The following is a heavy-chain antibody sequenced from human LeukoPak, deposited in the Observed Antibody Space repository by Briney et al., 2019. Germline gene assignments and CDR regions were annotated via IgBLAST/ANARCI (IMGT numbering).Heavy chain of an antibody. V-gene: IGHV1-69*13. J-gene: IGHJ4*02. Sequence: GASVKVSCKASGSTSSSYAINWVRQAPGQGLVWMGGNIPIFGTTSYAQKFQGRVTITADESTSTAYMELSSLRSEDTAVYYCAKMEGYSYSDSWGQGTLVTVSS. CDR3: AKMEGYSYSDS. CDR2: NIPIFGTT. CDR1: GSTSSSYA. D-gene: IGHD5-18*01.